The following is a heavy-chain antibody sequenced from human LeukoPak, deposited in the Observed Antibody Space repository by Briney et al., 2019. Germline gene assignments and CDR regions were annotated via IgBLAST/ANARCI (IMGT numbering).Heavy chain of an antibody. CDR1: GFTFSDYY. CDR3: ARHPDCGGDCFYFVY. D-gene: IGHD2-21*02. Sequence: GGSLRLSCAASGFTFSDYYMSWIRQAPGKGLEWVSYISSSGSTIYYADSVKRRFTISRDNAKNSLYLQMNSLRAEDTPVYYCARHPDCGGDCFYFVYWGRGALVTVSS. J-gene: IGHJ4*02. V-gene: IGHV3-11*01. CDR2: ISSSGSTI.